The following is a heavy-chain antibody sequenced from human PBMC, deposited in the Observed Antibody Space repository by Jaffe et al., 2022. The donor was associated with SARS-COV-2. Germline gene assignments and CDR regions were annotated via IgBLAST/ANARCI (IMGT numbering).Heavy chain of an antibody. CDR2: IRQGGSER. V-gene: IGHV3-7*01. CDR1: GFTFSSYW. Sequence: EVQLVESGGGLVQPGGSLRLSCAASGFTFSSYWMSWLRQAPGKGLEWVANIRQGGSERYYVDSVKGRFTISRDNAGSSVYLQMNSLRAEDTGVYYCARLRGDYSAKDYWGQGTLVTVSS. J-gene: IGHJ4*02. CDR3: ARLRGDYSAKDY. D-gene: IGHD3-10*01.